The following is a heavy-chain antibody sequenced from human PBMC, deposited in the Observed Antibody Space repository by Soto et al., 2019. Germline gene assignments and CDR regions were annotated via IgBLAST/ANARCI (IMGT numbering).Heavy chain of an antibody. CDR3: AREIQLWAFDY. D-gene: IGHD5-18*01. Sequence: QVQLVESGGGVVQPGRSLRLSCAASGFTFSSYAMHWVHQAPGKGLEWVAVISYDGSNKYYADSVKGRFTISRDNSKNTLYLQMNSLRAEDTAVYYCAREIQLWAFDYWGQGTLVTVSS. CDR1: GFTFSSYA. CDR2: ISYDGSNK. V-gene: IGHV3-30-3*01. J-gene: IGHJ4*02.